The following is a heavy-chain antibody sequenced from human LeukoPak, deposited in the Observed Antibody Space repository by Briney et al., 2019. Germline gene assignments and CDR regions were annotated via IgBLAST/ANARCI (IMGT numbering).Heavy chain of an antibody. V-gene: IGHV3-23*01. D-gene: IGHD3-10*01. CDR1: GFPFSTYA. CDR2: IGNTGGNI. Sequence: PGGSLRLSCVVSGFPFSTYAMSWIRQFPGKGLEWVSSIGNTGGNIYYADSVKGRFTISRDNSKNTLYLQMNSLRAEDTAVYYCAKYRGFGDSYDSWGQGTLVTVSS. CDR3: AKYRGFGDSYDS. J-gene: IGHJ4*02.